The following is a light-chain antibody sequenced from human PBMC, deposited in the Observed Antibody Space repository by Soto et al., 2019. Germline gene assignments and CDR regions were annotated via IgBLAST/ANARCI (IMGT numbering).Light chain of an antibody. Sequence: QSALTQPRSVSGSPGQSVTISCTGTGNDVGGYDFVSWYQQHPGKAPKLMIYDVSKRPSGVPDRFSGSKSGNTASLTISGLQADDDADYYCCSYAGTYTVVFGGGTKVTVL. CDR1: GNDVGGYDF. J-gene: IGLJ2*01. V-gene: IGLV2-11*01. CDR3: CSYAGTYTVV. CDR2: DVS.